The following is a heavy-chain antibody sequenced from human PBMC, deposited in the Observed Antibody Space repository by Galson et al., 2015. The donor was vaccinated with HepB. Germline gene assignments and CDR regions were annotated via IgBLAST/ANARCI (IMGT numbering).Heavy chain of an antibody. D-gene: IGHD3-10*01. CDR1: GITFSTYS. CDR3: ASVETTLGRGGLRTRSYFGY. CDR2: ISSSSSYI. J-gene: IGHJ4*02. Sequence: SLRLSCAASGITFSTYSMNWVRQAPGKGLEWVSSISSSSSYIYYADSVKGRFTISRDNARRSLYPQMNSLRAEDTAVYFCASVETTLGRGGLRTRSYFGYWGQGTLVTVSS. V-gene: IGHV3-21*01.